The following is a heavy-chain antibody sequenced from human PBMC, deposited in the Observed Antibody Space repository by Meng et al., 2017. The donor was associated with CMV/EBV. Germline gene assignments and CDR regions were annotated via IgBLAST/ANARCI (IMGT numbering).Heavy chain of an antibody. D-gene: IGHD4-23*01. Sequence: GESLKISCAASGFTFSSYAVHWVRQAPGKGLEWVAVISYDGSNKYYADSVKGRFPISRDNSKNTLYLHMNSLRAEDTAVYYCARDPPTVVMVYYFDYWGQGTLVTVSS. CDR1: GFTFSSYA. CDR2: ISYDGSNK. V-gene: IGHV3-30-3*01. J-gene: IGHJ4*02. CDR3: ARDPPTVVMVYYFDY.